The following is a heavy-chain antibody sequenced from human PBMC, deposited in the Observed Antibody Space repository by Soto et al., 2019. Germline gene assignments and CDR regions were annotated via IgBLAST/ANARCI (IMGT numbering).Heavy chain of an antibody. Sequence: SETLSLTCAVYGGSFSGYYWSWIRQPSGKGLEWIGEINHSGSTNYNPSLKSRVTISVDTSKNQFSLKLSSVTAADTAVYYCATGNYYKNWFDPWGQGTLVTVSS. CDR1: GGSFSGYY. D-gene: IGHD1-26*01. CDR2: INHSGST. J-gene: IGHJ5*02. V-gene: IGHV4-34*01. CDR3: ATGNYYKNWFDP.